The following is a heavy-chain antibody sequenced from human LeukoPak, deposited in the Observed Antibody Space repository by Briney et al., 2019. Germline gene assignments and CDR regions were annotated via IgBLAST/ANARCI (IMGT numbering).Heavy chain of an antibody. D-gene: IGHD2-2*01. CDR3: ARAMYIVVVPAAMVY. Sequence: GASVKVSCKASGYTFTSYGISWVRQAPGQGLEWMGWISAYSGNTNYAQKLQRRVTMTTDTSTSTAYMELRSLRSDDTAVYYCARAMYIVVVPAAMVYWGQGTLVTVSS. CDR2: ISAYSGNT. J-gene: IGHJ4*02. V-gene: IGHV1-18*01. CDR1: GYTFTSYG.